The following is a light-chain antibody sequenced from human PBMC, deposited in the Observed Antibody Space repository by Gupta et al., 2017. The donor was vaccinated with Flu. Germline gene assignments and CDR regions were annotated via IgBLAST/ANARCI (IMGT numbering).Light chain of an antibody. CDR3: QTGDTGIRV. V-gene: IGLV4-69*01. Sequence: VNITCTWSSGDSSSAIALHQQRPEKGPRYMMIVNSDGSHNKGVGFRDRFSGSRSGADRDLTISSLQADDEADYYCQTGDTGIRVFGGGTKLTVL. CDR2: VNSDGSH. J-gene: IGLJ2*01. CDR1: SGDSSSA.